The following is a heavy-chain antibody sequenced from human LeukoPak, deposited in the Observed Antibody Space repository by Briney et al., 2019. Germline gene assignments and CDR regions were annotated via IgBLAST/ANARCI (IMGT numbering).Heavy chain of an antibody. D-gene: IGHD3-10*01. CDR1: GDTLSSYG. CDR3: ARVALWFGSAFDI. CDR2: IIPIFGTP. J-gene: IGHJ3*02. V-gene: IGHV1-69*13. Sequence: RASVKVSCKASGDTLSSYGISWVRQAPGQGLEWMGGIIPIFGTPNYAQKFQGRVTITADESTSTAYMELSSLRFEDTAVYYCARVALWFGSAFDIWGQGTMVTVSS.